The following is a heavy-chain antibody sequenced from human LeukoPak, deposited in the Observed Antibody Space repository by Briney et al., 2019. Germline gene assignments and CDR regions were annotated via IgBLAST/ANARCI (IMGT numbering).Heavy chain of an antibody. V-gene: IGHV4-4*02. CDR2: IYHSGST. J-gene: IGHJ3*02. CDR3: ARPYSSGWSGVFDI. CDR1: GGSIRSSNW. D-gene: IGHD6-19*01. Sequence: SGTLSLTCAVSGGSIRSSNWWSWVRQSPGKGLEWIGEIYHSGSTNYNPSLKSRVTISVDKSENRLSLKLTSVTAADTAVYYCARPYSSGWSGVFDIWGQGTVVTVSS.